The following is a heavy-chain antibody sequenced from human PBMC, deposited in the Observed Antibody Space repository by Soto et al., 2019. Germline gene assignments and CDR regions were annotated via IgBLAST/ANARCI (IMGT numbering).Heavy chain of an antibody. CDR1: GGSFSDYY. D-gene: IGHD3-3*01. V-gene: IGHV4-34*01. CDR2: INHSGST. Sequence: SETLSLTCSVYGGSFSDYYWSWIRQPPGKGLEWIGEINHSGSTNYNPSLKSRVTISVHTSKNQFSLKLSSLTAADTAVYYCSRARKGSGSDYYYHYGMDVWGKGTTVTVSS. J-gene: IGHJ6*04. CDR3: SRARKGSGSDYYYHYGMDV.